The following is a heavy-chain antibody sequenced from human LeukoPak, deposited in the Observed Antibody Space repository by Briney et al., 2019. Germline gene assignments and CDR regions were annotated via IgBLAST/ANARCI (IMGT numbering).Heavy chain of an antibody. D-gene: IGHD6-19*01. CDR2: IYSGGAT. CDR3: ARVAVAYFDY. CDR1: GFTVSSAY. V-gene: IGHV3-66*01. Sequence: GGSLRLSCAASGFTVSSAYMGWVRQAPGEGLEWVSVIYSGGATYYPDSVKGRFSISRDHSKNTLYLQMNDLRAEDTAVYYCARVAVAYFDYWGQGTLVTVSS. J-gene: IGHJ4*02.